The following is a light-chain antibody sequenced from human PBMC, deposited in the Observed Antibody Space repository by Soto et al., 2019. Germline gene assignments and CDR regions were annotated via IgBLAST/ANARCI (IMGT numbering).Light chain of an antibody. J-gene: IGKJ5*01. CDR2: DAS. CDR1: QSVSYY. CDR3: QHYDSLPIT. V-gene: IGKV3-20*01. Sequence: ETVLTQSPARLSLSPGERATLSCRASQSVSYYLAWYQQKPGQAPRLLIYDASSRATGVPDRFSGSGSGTDFTLTISRLEPEDFAVFYCQHYDSLPITFGQGTRLEIK.